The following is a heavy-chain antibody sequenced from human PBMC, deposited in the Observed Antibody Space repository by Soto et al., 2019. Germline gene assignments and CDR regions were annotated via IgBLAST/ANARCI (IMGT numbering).Heavy chain of an antibody. J-gene: IGHJ4*02. D-gene: IGHD4-17*01. CDR2: IIPIFGTA. CDR3: ARDGGDDYGEKYFDY. Sequence: GASVKVSCKASGGTFSSYAISWVRQAPGQGLEWMGGIIPIFGTANYAQKFQGRVTITADESTSTAYMELSSLRSEDTAVYYCARDGGDDYGEKYFDYWGQGTLVTVSS. V-gene: IGHV1-69*13. CDR1: GGTFSSYA.